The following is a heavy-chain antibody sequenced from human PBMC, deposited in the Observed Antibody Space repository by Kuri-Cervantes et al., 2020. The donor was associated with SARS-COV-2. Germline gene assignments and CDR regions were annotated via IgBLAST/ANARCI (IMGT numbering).Heavy chain of an antibody. CDR2: INHSGST. V-gene: IGHV4-34*01. D-gene: IGHD3-3*01. CDR1: GGSFSGYY. CDR3: ARGRGGYYMGGYYLYSMDV. J-gene: IGHJ6*03. Sequence: SETLSLTCAVYGGSFSGYYWSWIRQPPGKGLEWIGEINHSGSTNYNPSLKSRVTISVGTSKNQFSLKLSSVTAADTAVYYCARGRGGYYMGGYYLYSMDVWGKGTTVTVSS.